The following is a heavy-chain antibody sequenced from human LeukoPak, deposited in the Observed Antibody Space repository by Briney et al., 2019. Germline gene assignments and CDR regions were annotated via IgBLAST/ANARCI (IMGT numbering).Heavy chain of an antibody. CDR2: INHSGST. D-gene: IGHD5-18*01. CDR1: GGSFSGYY. CDR3: ARRGIQLWNY. J-gene: IGHJ4*02. Sequence: PSETLSLTCAVYGGSFSGYYWSSVRQPPGKGLEWIGAINHSGSTNYNPSLKSRVTISVDTSKNQFSLKLSSVTAADTAVYYCARRGIQLWNYWGQGTLVTVSS. V-gene: IGHV4-34*01.